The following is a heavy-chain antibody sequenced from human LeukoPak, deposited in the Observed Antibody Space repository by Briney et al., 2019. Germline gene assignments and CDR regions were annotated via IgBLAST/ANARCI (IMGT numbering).Heavy chain of an antibody. CDR2: IWYDGSNK. CDR3: AKDHYGSGSYIDY. V-gene: IGHV3-33*06. D-gene: IGHD3-10*01. J-gene: IGHJ4*02. CDR1: GFTFSSYG. Sequence: PGRSLRLSCAASGFTFSSYGMHWVRQAPGKGLEWVAVIWYDGSNKYYADSVKGRFTISRDNSKNTLYLQMNSLRAEDTAVYYCAKDHYGSGSYIDYWGQGTLVTVSS.